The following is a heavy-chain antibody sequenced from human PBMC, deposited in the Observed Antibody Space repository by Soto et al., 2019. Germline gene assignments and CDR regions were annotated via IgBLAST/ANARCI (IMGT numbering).Heavy chain of an antibody. CDR1: GGSISSYY. J-gene: IGHJ4*02. Sequence: QVQLQESGPGLVKPSETLSLTCTVSGGSISSYYWSWIRQCPGTGLEWIGYIYYSGSTNYNPSRKSRVTISVDTSKNQCSLKLSSVTAADTAVYYCARGSIGWPPRLDYWGKGTLVTVSS. V-gene: IGHV4-59*13. CDR3: ARGSIGWPPRLDY. CDR2: IYYSGST. D-gene: IGHD6-19*01.